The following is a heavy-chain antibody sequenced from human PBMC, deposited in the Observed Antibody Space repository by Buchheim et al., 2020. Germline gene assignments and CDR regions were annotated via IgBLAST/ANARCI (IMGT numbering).Heavy chain of an antibody. CDR3: ARAHGSRGLRFLEWFPHEFDP. J-gene: IGHJ5*02. V-gene: IGHV3-30-3*01. D-gene: IGHD3-3*01. CDR1: GFTFSSYA. CDR2: ISYDASNK. Sequence: QVQLVESGGGVVQPGSSLRLSFAASGFTFSSYAMHWVRQAPGKGLEWVAFISYDASNKYYADSVKGRFTISRDNSKNTLNLKMNSLQAEDTAVYYCARAHGSRGLRFLEWFPHEFDPWGQGTL.